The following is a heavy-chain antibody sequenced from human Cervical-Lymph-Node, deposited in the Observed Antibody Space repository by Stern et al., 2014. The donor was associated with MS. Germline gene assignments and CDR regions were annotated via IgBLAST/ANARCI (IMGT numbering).Heavy chain of an antibody. V-gene: IGHV1-18*01. CDR3: ARGAMGDFDY. Sequence: QVQLVQSGPDVKRPGASVKVSCKASGYTFTSYAISWVRQAPGQGLEWLGWITTNDGNANFGKNVPQNLQGRVSMTADTPTSTAYMELRSLRSDDTAVYYCARGAMGDFDYWGQGTLVTVSS. CDR1: GYTFTSYA. J-gene: IGHJ4*02. CDR2: ITTNDGNA. D-gene: IGHD3-16*01.